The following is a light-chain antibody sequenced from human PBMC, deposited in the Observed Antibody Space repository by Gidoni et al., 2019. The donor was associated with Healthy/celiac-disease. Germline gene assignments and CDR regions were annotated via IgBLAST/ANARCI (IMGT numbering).Light chain of an antibody. CDR2: AAS. Sequence: TITCRASQGISSYLAWYQQKPGKAPKLLIYAASTLQSGVPSRFSGSGSGTEFTLTISSLQPEDFATYYCQQLNSYPPNTFXQXTKLEIK. V-gene: IGKV1-9*01. CDR1: QGISSY. J-gene: IGKJ2*01. CDR3: QQLNSYPPNT.